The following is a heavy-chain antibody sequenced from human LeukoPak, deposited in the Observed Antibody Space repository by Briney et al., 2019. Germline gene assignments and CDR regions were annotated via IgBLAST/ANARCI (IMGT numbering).Heavy chain of an antibody. V-gene: IGHV3-15*01. CDR2: IKNKTNGGTT. Sequence: GGPLSLSGEASGFIFSFAWMPWARQPRGKGREWFGHIKNKTNGGTTDYAAPVKGRFSISRDDSKKTLYLQMNRLRTEDTAVYYCARGLCTSTGCYQGPFDFWGQGMLVTVSS. D-gene: IGHD2-2*01. CDR3: ARGLCTSTGCYQGPFDF. J-gene: IGHJ4*02. CDR1: GFIFSFAW.